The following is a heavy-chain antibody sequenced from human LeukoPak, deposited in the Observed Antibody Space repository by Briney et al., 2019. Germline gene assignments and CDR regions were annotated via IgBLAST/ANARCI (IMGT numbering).Heavy chain of an antibody. J-gene: IGHJ4*02. D-gene: IGHD5-18*01. Sequence: GASVKVSCKVSGKTLSDLSIHWLRQPPGKGLEWLGGSDPEDGETIYAQMFQGRVTMTEDTSIDTAYMELSSLRSEDTAVYYGGKRFTTMAVDYVHYWGQGHLVTLS. V-gene: IGHV1-24*01. CDR1: GKTLSDLS. CDR3: GKRFTTMAVDYVHY. CDR2: SDPEDGET.